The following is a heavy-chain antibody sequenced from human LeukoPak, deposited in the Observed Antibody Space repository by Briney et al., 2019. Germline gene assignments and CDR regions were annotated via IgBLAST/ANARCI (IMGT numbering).Heavy chain of an antibody. CDR3: ARGRKALLVVRGSTFDY. Sequence: SETLSLTCTVSGYSISSSNYWGWIRQPPGKGLEWIGSMYHSGTTYYNPSLKSRVTISVDTSKNQFSLKLSSVTAADTAVYYCARGRKALLVVRGSTFDYWGQGTLVTVSS. J-gene: IGHJ4*02. D-gene: IGHD3-10*01. V-gene: IGHV4-38-2*02. CDR1: GYSISSSNY. CDR2: MYHSGTT.